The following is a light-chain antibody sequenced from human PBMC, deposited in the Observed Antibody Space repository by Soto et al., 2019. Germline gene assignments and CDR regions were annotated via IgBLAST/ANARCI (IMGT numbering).Light chain of an antibody. V-gene: IGKV3-11*01. J-gene: IGKJ4*01. CDR1: QSVSSY. Sequence: EIVLTQSPAPLSLSPGERATLSCRASQSVSSYLAWYQQKPGQAPRLLIYDASNWATGIPARFSGSGSGTDFTLTISSLAPEDFAVYYCQQRSNWPLNFGGGTKVEIK. CDR2: DAS. CDR3: QQRSNWPLN.